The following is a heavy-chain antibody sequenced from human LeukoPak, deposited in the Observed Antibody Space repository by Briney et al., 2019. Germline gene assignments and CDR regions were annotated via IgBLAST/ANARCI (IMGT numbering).Heavy chain of an antibody. Sequence: PSETLSLTCAAYGGSFSGYYWSWIRQPPGKGLEWIGEINHSGSTNYNPSLKSRITISVDTSKNQFSLKLSSVTAADTAVYYCARVMQTGTWGYYYYGMDVWGQGTTVTVSS. V-gene: IGHV4-34*01. CDR1: GGSFSGYY. CDR2: INHSGST. D-gene: IGHD1-7*01. CDR3: ARVMQTGTWGYYYYGMDV. J-gene: IGHJ6*02.